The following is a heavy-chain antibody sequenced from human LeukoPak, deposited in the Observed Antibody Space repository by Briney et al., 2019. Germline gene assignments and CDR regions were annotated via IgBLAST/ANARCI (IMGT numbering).Heavy chain of an antibody. J-gene: IGHJ4*02. CDR2: ISWNSGSI. Sequence: QTGGSLRLSCAASGFTFDDYAMHWVRQAPGKGLEWVSGISWNSGSIGYADSVKGRFTTSRDNAKNSLYLQMNSLRAEDTAVYYCVRDRKFSGYLDYWGQGTLVTVSS. CDR3: VRDRKFSGYLDY. D-gene: IGHD6-19*01. CDR1: GFTFDDYA. V-gene: IGHV3-9*01.